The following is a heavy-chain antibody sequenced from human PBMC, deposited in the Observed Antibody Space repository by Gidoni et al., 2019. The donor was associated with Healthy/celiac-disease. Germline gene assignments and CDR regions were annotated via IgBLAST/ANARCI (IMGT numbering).Heavy chain of an antibody. J-gene: IGHJ5*02. CDR2: ISYDGSNK. D-gene: IGHD6-19*01. CDR1: GFTFSRYG. CDR3: AKVLGPYSSGWYLFP. Sequence: QVQLVESGGGVVQPGRSLRLSCAASGFTFSRYGMHWVRQAPGKGLEWVAVISYDGSNKYYADSVKGRFTISRDNSKNTLYLQMNSLRAEDTAVYYCAKVLGPYSSGWYLFPWGQGTLVTVSS. V-gene: IGHV3-30*18.